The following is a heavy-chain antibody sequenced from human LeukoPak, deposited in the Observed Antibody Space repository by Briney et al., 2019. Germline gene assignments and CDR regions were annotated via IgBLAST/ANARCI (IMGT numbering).Heavy chain of an antibody. CDR2: ISGSGGST. CDR3: AKNYDYVWDPLGV. D-gene: IGHD3-16*01. CDR1: GFTFSSYA. V-gene: IGHV3-23*01. Sequence: PGGSLRLSCAASGFTFSSYAMSWVRQAPGKGLEWVSAISGSGGSTYYADSVKGRVTISRDNSKTTLYLQMNSLRAEDTAVYYCAKNYDYVWDPLGVWGQGTLVTVSS. J-gene: IGHJ4*02.